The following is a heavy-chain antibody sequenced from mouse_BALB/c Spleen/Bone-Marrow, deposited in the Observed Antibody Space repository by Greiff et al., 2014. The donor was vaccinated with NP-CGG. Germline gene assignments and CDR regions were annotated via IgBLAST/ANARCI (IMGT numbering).Heavy chain of an antibody. V-gene: IGHV2-5*01. CDR3: AKNYYGSSDY. J-gene: IGHJ2*01. CDR2: IWRGXXX. D-gene: IGHD1-1*01. Sequence: VQLVESGPGLVQPSQSLSXXCTVSGFSLTSYGVHWVRQSPGKGLEWLGVIWRGXXXXXXXAXMSRLXTTKDNSKSQVFFKMNSLQADDTAIYYCAKNYYGSSDYWGQGTTLTVSS. CDR1: GFSLTSYG.